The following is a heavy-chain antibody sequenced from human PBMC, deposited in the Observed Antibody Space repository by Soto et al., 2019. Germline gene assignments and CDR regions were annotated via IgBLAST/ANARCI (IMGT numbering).Heavy chain of an antibody. CDR3: AKEGPGGGRHFYYAMDV. J-gene: IGHJ6*02. CDR1: GFVFSDYG. Sequence: GGSLRLSCAASGFVFSDYGMHCVREAPGKGLEWVALITNDGNNEYYRESVRGRFSISRGGSTNTVDLLMNSLRPEDTGVYYCAKEGPGGGRHFYYAMDVWGQGTTVTVSS. D-gene: IGHD1-26*01. V-gene: IGHV3-30*02. CDR2: ITNDGNNE.